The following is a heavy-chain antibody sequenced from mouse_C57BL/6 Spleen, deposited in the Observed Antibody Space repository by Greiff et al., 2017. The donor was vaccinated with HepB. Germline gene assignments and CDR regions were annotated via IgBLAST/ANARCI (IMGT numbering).Heavy chain of an antibody. V-gene: IGHV1-82*01. D-gene: IGHD2-1*01. CDR2: IYPGDGDT. Sequence: QVQLQQSGPELVKPGASVKISCKASGYAFSSSWMNWVKQRPGKGLEWIGRIYPGDGDTNYNGKFKGKATLTADKSSSTAYMQLSSLTSEDSAVYFCARGGGIYYGNYAWFAYWGQGTLVTVSA. CDR3: ARGGGIYYGNYAWFAY. J-gene: IGHJ3*01. CDR1: GYAFSSSW.